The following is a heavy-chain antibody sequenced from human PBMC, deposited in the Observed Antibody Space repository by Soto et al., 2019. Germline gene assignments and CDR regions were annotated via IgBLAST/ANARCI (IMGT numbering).Heavy chain of an antibody. J-gene: IGHJ6*02. Sequence: QVQLVQSGAEVKKPASSVKVSCKASGGTFNNYPITWVRQAPGGGLEWMGGSIPIFGTANYAQNFQGRVTISVDESTSTAYMELRSLRSEDTAVYYCARGRGYSGDDHYYYFDMDVWGQGTTVTVSS. CDR2: SIPIFGTA. V-gene: IGHV1-69*01. CDR3: ARGRGYSGDDHYYYFDMDV. CDR1: GGTFNNYP. D-gene: IGHD5-12*01.